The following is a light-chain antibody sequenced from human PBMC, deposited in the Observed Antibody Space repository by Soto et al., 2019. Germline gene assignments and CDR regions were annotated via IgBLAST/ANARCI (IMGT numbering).Light chain of an antibody. J-gene: IGLJ3*02. CDR3: QSYDSSLSGCV. CDR2: GNS. Sequence: QSVLTQPPSVSGAPGQRVTISCTESSSNIGAGYDVHWYQQLPGTAPKLLIYGNSNRPSGVPDRFSGSKSGTSASLAITGLQAEDEADYYCQSYDSSLSGCVFGGGTKLTVL. V-gene: IGLV1-40*01. CDR1: SSNIGAGYD.